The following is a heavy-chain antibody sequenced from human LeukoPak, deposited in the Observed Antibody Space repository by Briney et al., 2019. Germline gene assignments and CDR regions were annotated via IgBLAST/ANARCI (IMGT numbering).Heavy chain of an antibody. J-gene: IGHJ4*02. CDR1: GFTFSSYW. CDR2: INSDGYSI. D-gene: IGHD6-19*01. Sequence: GGSLRLSCAASGFTFSSYWMHWVRQAPGKGPVWLARINSDGYSISYADFVKGRFTISRDNAKKTLYLQTNALTAEDTAMYYCARAVAEAGTDSWGQGTLVTVSS. CDR3: ARAVAEAGTDS. V-gene: IGHV3-74*01.